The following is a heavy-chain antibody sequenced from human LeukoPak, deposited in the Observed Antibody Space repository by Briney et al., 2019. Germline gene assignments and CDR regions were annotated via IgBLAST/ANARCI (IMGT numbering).Heavy chain of an antibody. V-gene: IGHV3-30*18. CDR1: GFTFSSHG. CDR3: AKDRKVGASLFDY. Sequence: GGSLRLSCAASGFTFSSHGMHWVRQAPGKGLEWVAIITHAGNNKYYADSVKGRFTISRDNSKNTLYLQMNSLRAEDTAVYYCAKDRKVGASLFDYWGQGTLVTVSS. CDR2: ITHAGNNK. J-gene: IGHJ4*02. D-gene: IGHD1-26*01.